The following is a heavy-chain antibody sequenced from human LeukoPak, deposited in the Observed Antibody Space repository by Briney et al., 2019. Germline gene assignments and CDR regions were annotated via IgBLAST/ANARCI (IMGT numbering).Heavy chain of an antibody. CDR1: GGSISSYY. CDR2: IYYSGST. D-gene: IGHD3-10*01. Sequence: SETLSLTCTVSGGSISSYYWSWLRQPPGKGLEWIGSIYYSGSTYYNPSLKSRVTISVDTSKNQFSLKLSSVTAADTAVYYCARTRYYYNSRSYGAPYYFDYWGQGTLVTVSS. V-gene: IGHV4-39*01. J-gene: IGHJ4*02. CDR3: ARTRYYYNSRSYGAPYYFDY.